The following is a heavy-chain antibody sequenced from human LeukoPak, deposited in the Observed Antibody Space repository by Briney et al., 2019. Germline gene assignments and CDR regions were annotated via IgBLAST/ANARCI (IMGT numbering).Heavy chain of an antibody. J-gene: IGHJ3*02. D-gene: IGHD2-15*01. CDR3: ARHHFAYCSGGSCPIDAFDI. V-gene: IGHV5-51*01. Sequence: GESLKISCKGSGYSFTSYWIGWVRQMPGKGLEWMGIIYPGDSDTRYSPSFQGQVTISADKSISTAYLQWSSLKASDTAMYYYARHHFAYCSGGSCPIDAFDIWGQGTMVTVSS. CDR1: GYSFTSYW. CDR2: IYPGDSDT.